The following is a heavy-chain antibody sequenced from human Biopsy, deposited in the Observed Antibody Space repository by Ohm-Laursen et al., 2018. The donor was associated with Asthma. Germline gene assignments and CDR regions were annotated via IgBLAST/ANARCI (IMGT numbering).Heavy chain of an antibody. CDR1: GGSISSGGY. D-gene: IGHD6-6*01. Sequence: SQTLSLTWAVSGGSISSGGYWTWIRQPPGKGLEWIGYISHSGSTYFNPSLKSRVTISLDRTKSQFSLKLSSVTAADTALYYCARAQAAQYYYGMDVWGQGATAIVSS. CDR2: ISHSGST. V-gene: IGHV4-30-2*01. CDR3: ARAQAAQYYYGMDV. J-gene: IGHJ6*02.